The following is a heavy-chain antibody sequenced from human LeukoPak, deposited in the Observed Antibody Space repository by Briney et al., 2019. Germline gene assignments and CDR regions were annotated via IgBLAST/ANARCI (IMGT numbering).Heavy chain of an antibody. CDR3: ASREGSSSSFWFDP. CDR2: INHSGST. D-gene: IGHD6-6*01. V-gene: IGHV4-34*01. J-gene: IGHJ5*02. CDR1: GGSFSGYY. Sequence: SETLSLTCAVYGGSFSGYYWSWIRQPPGKGLEWIGEINHSGSTNYNPSLKSRVTISVDTSKNQFSLKLSSVTAADTAVYYCASREGSSSSFWFDPWGQGTLVTVSS.